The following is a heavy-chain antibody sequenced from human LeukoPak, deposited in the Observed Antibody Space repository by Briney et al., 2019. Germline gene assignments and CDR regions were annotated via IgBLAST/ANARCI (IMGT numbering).Heavy chain of an antibody. Sequence: ASVKVSCKASGYTFTNYNIQWVRHAPGLGLEWIGNINPKSSGTNYAQGWRGRFTIARNSSIHSAYMELGSLTSDDAAVYYRVQEGHRRWFDSWGQGTLVTVSS. CDR3: VQEGHRRWFDS. V-gene: IGHV1-2*02. CDR2: INPKSSGT. CDR1: GYTFTNYN. J-gene: IGHJ5*01.